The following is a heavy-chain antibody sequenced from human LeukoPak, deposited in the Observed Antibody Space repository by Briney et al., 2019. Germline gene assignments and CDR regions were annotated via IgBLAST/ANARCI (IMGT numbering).Heavy chain of an antibody. CDR2: IYYSGST. D-gene: IGHD3-3*01. CDR3: AGATYYDFWSGRPGYYMDV. J-gene: IGHJ6*03. CDR1: GGSISSYY. Sequence: SETLSLTCTVSGGSISSYYWSWIRQPPGKGLEWIGYIYYSGSTNYNPSLKSRVTISVDTSKNQFSLKLSSVTAADTAVYYCAGATYYDFWSGRPGYYMDVWGKGTTDTVSS. V-gene: IGHV4-59*01.